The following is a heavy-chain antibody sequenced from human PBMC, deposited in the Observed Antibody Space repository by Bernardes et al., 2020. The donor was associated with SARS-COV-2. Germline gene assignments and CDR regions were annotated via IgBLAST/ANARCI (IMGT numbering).Heavy chain of an antibody. J-gene: IGHJ5*02. CDR1: GYTFTSYG. CDR2: ISGDDGNT. V-gene: IGHV1-18*01. Sequence: ASVKVSCKASGYTFTSYGISWVQQAPGQGLEWMGWISGDDGNTNYAQKFHGRVTMTTDTSTSTAYMELRSLRSDDTAVYYCATVVGYSYGGGWFDPWGQGILVTVSS. CDR3: ATVVGYSYGGGWFDP. D-gene: IGHD5-12*01.